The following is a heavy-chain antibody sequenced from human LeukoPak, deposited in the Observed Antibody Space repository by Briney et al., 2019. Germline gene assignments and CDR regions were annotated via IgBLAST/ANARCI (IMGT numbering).Heavy chain of an antibody. J-gene: IGHJ4*02. CDR2: ISSSSSYI. CDR1: GFTFSSYS. V-gene: IGHV3-21*01. D-gene: IGHD1-26*01. Sequence: GGSLRLSCAASGFTFSSYSMNWVRQAPGKGLEWVSSISSSSSYIYYADPVKGRFTISRDNAKNSLYLQMNSLRAEDTAVYYCARAGVGATLNFDYWGQGTLVTVSS. CDR3: ARAGVGATLNFDY.